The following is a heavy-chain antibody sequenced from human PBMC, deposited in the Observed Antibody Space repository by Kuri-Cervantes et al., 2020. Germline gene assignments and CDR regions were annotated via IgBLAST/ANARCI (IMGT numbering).Heavy chain of an antibody. D-gene: IGHD4-17*01. J-gene: IGHJ4*02. V-gene: IGHV4-39*01. CDR1: GGSISSSSYY. Sequence: SETLSLTCTVSGGSISSSSYYWGWIRQPPGKGLEWIGSIYYSGTTYYNPSLKSRVAISIDTSKNQFSLKLSSVTAADTAVYYCARRRDYGDRFFDYWGQGTLVTVSS. CDR2: IYYSGTT. CDR3: ARRRDYGDRFFDY.